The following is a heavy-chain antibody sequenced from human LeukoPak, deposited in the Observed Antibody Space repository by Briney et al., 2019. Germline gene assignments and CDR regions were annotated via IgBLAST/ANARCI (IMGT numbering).Heavy chain of an antibody. V-gene: IGHV4-39*07. CDR3: ARDRGYGSGSYYYDY. D-gene: IGHD3-10*01. Sequence: PSETLSLTCTVSGGAISSSSDYWGWIRQPPGEGLEWIGNIYYNSGSTYYNPPLKSRVTISIDTSKNQFSLKLSSVTAADTAVYYCARDRGYGSGSYYYDYWGQGTLVTVSS. J-gene: IGHJ4*02. CDR1: GGAISSSSDY. CDR2: IYYNSGST.